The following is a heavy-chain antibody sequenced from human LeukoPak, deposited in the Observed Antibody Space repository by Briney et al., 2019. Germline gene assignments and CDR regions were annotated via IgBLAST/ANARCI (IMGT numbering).Heavy chain of an antibody. V-gene: IGHV6-1*01. J-gene: IGHJ4*02. CDR1: GDSVSSNRAS. CDR3: ARSNADYDFDY. D-gene: IGHD4-17*01. Sequence: SQTLSLTCAISGDSVSSNRASWTWIRQSPSRGLEWLGRTYYRSKWYTDYAVSVKSRITINPDTSKNQFSLQLNSVTPEDTAVYYCARSNADYDFDYWGRGTLVSVSS. CDR2: TYYRSKWYT.